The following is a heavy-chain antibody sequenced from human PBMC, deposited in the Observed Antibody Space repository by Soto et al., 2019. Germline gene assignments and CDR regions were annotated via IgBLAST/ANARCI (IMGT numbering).Heavy chain of an antibody. V-gene: IGHV1-69*06. CDR1: GGTFSSYA. J-gene: IGHJ6*02. CDR3: ARDLDYSNYSYYYYGMDV. Sequence: QVQLVQSGAEVKKPGSSVKVSCKASGGTFSSYAISWVRQAPGQGLEWMGGSIPIFGTANYAQKFQDRVTITADKSTSTAYMELSSLRSEDTAVYYCARDLDYSNYSYYYYGMDVWGQGTTVTVSS. D-gene: IGHD4-4*01. CDR2: SIPIFGTA.